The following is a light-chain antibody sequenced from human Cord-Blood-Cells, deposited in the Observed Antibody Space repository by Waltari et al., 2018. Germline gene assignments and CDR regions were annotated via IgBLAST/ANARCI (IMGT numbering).Light chain of an antibody. J-gene: IGLJ2*01. Sequence: QSALTQPPSASGSPGQSATISCTATSSDVGGDNHVSWYQQHPGKAPKLMIYEVSKRPSGVPDRFSGSKSGNTASLTVSGLQAEDEADYYCSSYAGSNNFVVFGGGTKLTVL. V-gene: IGLV2-8*01. CDR2: EVS. CDR1: SSDVGGDNH. CDR3: SSYAGSNNFVV.